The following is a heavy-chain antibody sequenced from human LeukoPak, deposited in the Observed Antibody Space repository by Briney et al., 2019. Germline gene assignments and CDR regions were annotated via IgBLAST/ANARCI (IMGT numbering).Heavy chain of an antibody. J-gene: IGHJ5*02. CDR1: GGTFSSYA. Sequence: SVKVSCKASGGTFSSYAISWVRQAPGQGLEWMGGTIPIFGTANYAQKFQGRVTITADESTSTAYMELSSLRSEDTAVYYCARVGSFGSGSYYKGFDPWGQGTLVTVSS. D-gene: IGHD3-10*01. V-gene: IGHV1-69*01. CDR2: TIPIFGTA. CDR3: ARVGSFGSGSYYKGFDP.